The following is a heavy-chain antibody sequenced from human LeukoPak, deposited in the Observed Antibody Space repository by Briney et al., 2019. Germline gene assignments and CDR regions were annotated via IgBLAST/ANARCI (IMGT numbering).Heavy chain of an antibody. V-gene: IGHV4-4*07. CDR3: AREEQWLVRSFDY. D-gene: IGHD6-19*01. J-gene: IGHJ4*02. CDR1: GGSFSGYY. CDR2: IYTSGST. Sequence: SETLSLTCAVYGGSFSGYYWSWIRQPAGKGLEWIGRIYTSGSTNYNPSLKSRVTISVDTSKNRFSLKLSSVTAADTAVYYCAREEQWLVRSFDYWGQGTLVTVSS.